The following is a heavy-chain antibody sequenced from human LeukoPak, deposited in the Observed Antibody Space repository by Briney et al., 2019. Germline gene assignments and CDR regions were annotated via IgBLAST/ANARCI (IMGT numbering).Heavy chain of an antibody. J-gene: IGHJ4*02. CDR3: ARDRSYYDSSGYPLY. CDR1: GFTFSSYS. CDR2: ISSSSSYI. V-gene: IGHV3-21*01. D-gene: IGHD3-22*01. Sequence: GGSLRLSCAASGFTFSSYSMNWVRQAPGKGLEWVSSISSSSSYIYYADSVKGRFTISRDNAKNSLYLQMNSLRAEDTAVYYCARDRSYYDSSGYPLYWGQGTLVTVSS.